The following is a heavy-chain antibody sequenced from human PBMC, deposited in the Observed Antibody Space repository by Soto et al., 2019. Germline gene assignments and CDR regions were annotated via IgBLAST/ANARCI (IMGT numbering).Heavy chain of an antibody. D-gene: IGHD3-16*01. Sequence: PWWSLRLSSTASVFTFSNYWMHWVRQAAGQGLEWVSRIKSDGTYTNYADSVKGRFTISRDNAKNTLSLQMHSLRAEDTAVYFCVGEDFDYWGQGTQVTVPQ. CDR3: VGEDFDY. J-gene: IGHJ4*02. CDR2: IKSDGTYT. V-gene: IGHV3-74*01. CDR1: VFTFSNYW.